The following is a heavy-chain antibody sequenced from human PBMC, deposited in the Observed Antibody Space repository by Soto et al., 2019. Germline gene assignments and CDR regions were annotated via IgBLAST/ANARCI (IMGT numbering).Heavy chain of an antibody. V-gene: IGHV1-2*02. D-gene: IGHD2-2*01. J-gene: IGHJ3*02. CDR2: INPNTGGT. Sequence: ASVKVSCKASGYTVTGYYVHWVRQAPGQGLEWMGWINPNTGGTKYEQKFQGRVTMTRDTSVSTAYMEVGRLTSDDTAVYYCARARVPTISEDAFDMWGQGTLVTVSS. CDR3: ARARVPTISEDAFDM. CDR1: GYTVTGYY.